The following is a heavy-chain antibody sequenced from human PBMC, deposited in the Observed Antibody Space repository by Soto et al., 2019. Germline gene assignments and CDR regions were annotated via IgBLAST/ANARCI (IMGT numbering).Heavy chain of an antibody. CDR1: GFTFSNAW. V-gene: IGHV3-15*07. Sequence: GGSLRLSCAASGFTFSNAWMNWVRQAPGKGLEWVGRIKSKTDGGTTDYAAPVKGRFTISRDDSKNTLYLQMNSLKTEDTAVYYCTTARYSGSLPYYYYGMDVWGQGTTVTVSS. D-gene: IGHD1-26*01. CDR2: IKSKTDGGTT. CDR3: TTARYSGSLPYYYYGMDV. J-gene: IGHJ6*02.